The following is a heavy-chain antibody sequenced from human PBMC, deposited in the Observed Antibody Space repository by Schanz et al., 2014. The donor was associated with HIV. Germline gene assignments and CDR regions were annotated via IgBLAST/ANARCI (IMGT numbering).Heavy chain of an antibody. CDR1: GFTFGTFS. V-gene: IGHV3-21*01. J-gene: IGHJ6*02. CDR2: ISSSGRYI. CDR3: ARETVNYYYGMDV. Sequence: EVQLVESGGGLVKPGGSLRLSCAASGFTFGTFSMNWVRQAPGKGLEWVSSISSSGRYIYYADSVKGRFTISRDDAKSSLFLQMNSLRAEDRAVYYCARETVNYYYGMDVWGQGTTVTVSS. D-gene: IGHD4-4*01.